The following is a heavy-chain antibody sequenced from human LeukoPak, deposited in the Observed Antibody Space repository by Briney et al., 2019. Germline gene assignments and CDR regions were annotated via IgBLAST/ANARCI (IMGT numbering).Heavy chain of an antibody. J-gene: IGHJ4*02. D-gene: IGHD5-12*01. Sequence: SGPTLVNPTQTLTLTCTFSGFSLSTSGMCVSWIRQPPGKALERLARIDWEDDKYYRTSMNTRLTISKDTSKNQVVLTMTNMDPVDTATYYCARWGHHSGYDYAFFDYWGQGTLVTVSS. CDR2: IDWEDDK. CDR1: GFSLSTSGMC. CDR3: ARWGHHSGYDYAFFDY. V-gene: IGHV2-70*11.